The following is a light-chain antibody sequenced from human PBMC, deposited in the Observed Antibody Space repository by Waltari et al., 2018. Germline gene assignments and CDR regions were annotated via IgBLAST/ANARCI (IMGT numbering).Light chain of an antibody. CDR1: NIGSLR. CDR3: QVWDRSSDQPV. V-gene: IGLV3-21*02. J-gene: IGLJ3*02. Sequence: SYVLAQPPSVSVAPGQTARLTCGGNNIGSLRVHWYQQKAGQAPVLVIYDDTARPSGIPERFSGSNSGNTATLTISGVEAGHEAVYYCQVWDRSSDQPVFGGGTKVTVL. CDR2: DDT.